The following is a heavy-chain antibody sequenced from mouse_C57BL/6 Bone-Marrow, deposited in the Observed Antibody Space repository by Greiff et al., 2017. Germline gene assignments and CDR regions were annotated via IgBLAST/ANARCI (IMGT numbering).Heavy chain of an antibody. D-gene: IGHD1-1*01. CDR1: GYTFTSYW. V-gene: IGHV1-74*01. Sequence: QVQLQQPGAELVKPGASVKVSCKASGYTFTSYWMHWVKQRPGQGLEWIGRIHPSDSDTNYNQKFKGKAPLTVDKSSSTAYMQLSSLTSEDSAVYYCAILHYYGSSYDWFAYWGQGTLVTVSA. CDR2: IHPSDSDT. J-gene: IGHJ3*01. CDR3: AILHYYGSSYDWFAY.